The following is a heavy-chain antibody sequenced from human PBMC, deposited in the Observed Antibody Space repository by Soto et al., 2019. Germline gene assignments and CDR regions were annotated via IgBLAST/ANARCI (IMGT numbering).Heavy chain of an antibody. V-gene: IGHV1-8*01. J-gene: IGHJ4*02. CDR3: ARGITILGVVPG. CDR1: GYTFTSYD. CDR2: MNPNSGNT. D-gene: IGHD3-3*01. Sequence: QVQLVQSGAEVKKPGASVKVSCKASGYTFTSYDINWVRQATGQGLEWMGWMNPNSGNTGYAQKFQGRVTMTRNTSISTGYMELSRLRSEGTAVYYCARGITILGVVPGWGQGTRVTVSS.